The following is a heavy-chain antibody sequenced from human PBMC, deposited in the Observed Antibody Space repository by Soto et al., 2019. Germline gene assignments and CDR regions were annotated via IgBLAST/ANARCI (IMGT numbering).Heavy chain of an antibody. Sequence: SVKVSCKASGGTFNSYDINWVRQAPGQGLEWMGGIIPIVETPKYAQKFQGRVTITADESTNTVYMELSSLRSEDTAMYYCARLSRPNYYDTSGFFKDNWFDPWGQGXLVTAPQ. D-gene: IGHD3-22*01. J-gene: IGHJ5*02. CDR1: GGTFNSYD. CDR2: IIPIVETP. CDR3: ARLSRPNYYDTSGFFKDNWFDP. V-gene: IGHV1-69*13.